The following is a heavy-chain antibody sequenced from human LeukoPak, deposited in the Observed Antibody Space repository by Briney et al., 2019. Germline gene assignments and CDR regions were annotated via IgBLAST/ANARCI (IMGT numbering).Heavy chain of an antibody. D-gene: IGHD6-6*01. CDR2: IIPIFGTT. J-gene: IGHJ6*02. CDR1: GGTFSSYA. CDR3: ARTVVYSSSSPYYYGMDV. Sequence: SVKVSCKASGGTFSSYAIDWVRQAPGQGLEWMGGIIPIFGTTNYAQKFQGRVTITADESTSTAYMELSSLRSEDTAVYYCARTVVYSSSSPYYYGMDVWGQGTTVTVSS. V-gene: IGHV1-69*13.